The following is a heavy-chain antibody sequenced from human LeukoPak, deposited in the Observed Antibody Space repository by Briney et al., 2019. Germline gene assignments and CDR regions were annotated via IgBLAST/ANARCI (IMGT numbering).Heavy chain of an antibody. CDR1: GGSISSYY. V-gene: IGHV4-59*01. CDR2: IYYSGST. D-gene: IGHD3-22*01. Sequence: PSETLSLTCTVSGGSISSYYWSWIRQPPGKGLEWIGYIYYSGSTNYNPSLKSRVTISVDTSKNQFPLKLSSVTAADTAVYYCARDSSGYYGHFQHWGQGTLVTVSS. CDR3: ARDSSGYYGHFQH. J-gene: IGHJ1*01.